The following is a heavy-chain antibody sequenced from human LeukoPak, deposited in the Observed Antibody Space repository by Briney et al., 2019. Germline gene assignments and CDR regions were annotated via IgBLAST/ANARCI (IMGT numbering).Heavy chain of an antibody. CDR3: AGRYSSSRYLSDY. Sequence: ASVKVSCKASGGTFSSYAISWVRQAPGQGLEWMGGIIPIFGTANYAQKFQGRVTITADESTSTAYMELSSLRSEDTAVYYCAGRYSSSRYLSDYWGQGTLVTVSS. CDR2: IIPIFGTA. D-gene: IGHD6-13*01. CDR1: GGTFSSYA. V-gene: IGHV1-69*13. J-gene: IGHJ4*02.